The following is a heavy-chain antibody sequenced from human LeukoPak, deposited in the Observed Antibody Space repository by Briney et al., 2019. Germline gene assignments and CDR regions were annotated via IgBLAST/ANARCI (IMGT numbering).Heavy chain of an antibody. V-gene: IGHV4-4*07. CDR2: MYSSGTT. D-gene: IGHD6-19*01. CDR3: AKDAATGWYYAFDI. CDR1: GDSIGSYY. Sequence: SETLSLTCTVSGDSIGSYYWSWIRQSAGKRLEWIGRMYSSGTTDYNPSLQSRVTMSIDTSKNQFSLKLNSVTAADTAVYYCAKDAATGWYYAFDIWGQGTMVTVSS. J-gene: IGHJ3*02.